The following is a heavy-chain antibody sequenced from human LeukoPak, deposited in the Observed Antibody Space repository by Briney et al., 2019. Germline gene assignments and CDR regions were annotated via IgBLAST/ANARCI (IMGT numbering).Heavy chain of an antibody. D-gene: IGHD2-15*01. Sequence: GASVKVSCKASGYTFTSNDLNWVRQASGQGLEWMGWMNPNSGNTGYAQKVQGRLTMTRNNSISAAYMELSSLRSEDTALYYCARRDNTGFDSWGQGTLVTVSS. CDR1: GYTFTSND. CDR2: MNPNSGNT. J-gene: IGHJ4*02. CDR3: ARRDNTGFDS. V-gene: IGHV1-8*01.